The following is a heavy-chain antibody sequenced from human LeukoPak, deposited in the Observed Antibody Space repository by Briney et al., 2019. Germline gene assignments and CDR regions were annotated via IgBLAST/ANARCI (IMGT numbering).Heavy chain of an antibody. CDR3: ARGPYSSSWFNYYGMDV. Sequence: SETLSLTCAVYGGSFSGYYWSWIRQPPGKGLEWIGEINHSGSTNYNPSLKSRVTISVDTSKNQFSLKLSSVTAADTGVYYCARGPYSSSWFNYYGMDVWGKGTTVTVSS. CDR1: GGSFSGYY. V-gene: IGHV4-34*01. CDR2: INHSGST. D-gene: IGHD6-13*01. J-gene: IGHJ6*04.